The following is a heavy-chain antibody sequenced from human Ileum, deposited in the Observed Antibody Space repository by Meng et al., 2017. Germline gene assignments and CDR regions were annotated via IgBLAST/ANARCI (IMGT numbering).Heavy chain of an antibody. Sequence: GESLKISCAASGFTFTSYAMSWVRQAPGKGLEWISGMGGGDDVTYNADSAKGRFTISRDNSKNTLYLQMSSLRVEDTAVYYCARTPDFVYIDNWGQGTVVTVSS. D-gene: IGHD4-23*01. CDR2: MGGGDDVT. V-gene: IGHV3-23*01. CDR3: ARTPDFVYIDN. J-gene: IGHJ4*02. CDR1: GFTFTSYA.